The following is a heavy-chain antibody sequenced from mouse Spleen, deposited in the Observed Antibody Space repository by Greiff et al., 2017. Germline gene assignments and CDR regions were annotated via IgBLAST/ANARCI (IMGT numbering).Heavy chain of an antibody. CDR1: GYTFTDYY. D-gene: IGHD1-1*01. Sequence: EVQLQQSGPVLVKPGASVKMSCKASGYTFTDYYMNWVKQSHGKSLEWIGVINPYNGGTSYNQKFKGKATLTVDKSSSTAYMELNSLTSEDSAVYYCARSGDYGSSPYYLDYWGQGTTLTVSS. CDR3: ARSGDYGSSPYYLDY. J-gene: IGHJ2*01. CDR2: INPYNGGT. V-gene: IGHV1-19*01.